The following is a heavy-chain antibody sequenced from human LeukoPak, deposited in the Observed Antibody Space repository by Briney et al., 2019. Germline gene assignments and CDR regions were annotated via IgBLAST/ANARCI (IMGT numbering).Heavy chain of an antibody. Sequence: SETLSLTCTVSGGSISSYYWSWIRQPPGRGLEWIGYIYYTGNTNYNPSLKSRVTISVDTSKNQFSLKLTSVTAADTAVYFCARGYSATYGRFDPWGQGTLVTASS. CDR3: ARGYSATYGRFDP. J-gene: IGHJ5*02. CDR1: GGSISSYY. CDR2: IYYTGNT. D-gene: IGHD1-26*01. V-gene: IGHV4-59*12.